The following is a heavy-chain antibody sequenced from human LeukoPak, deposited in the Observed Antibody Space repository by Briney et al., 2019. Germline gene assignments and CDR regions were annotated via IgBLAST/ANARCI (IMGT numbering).Heavy chain of an antibody. J-gene: IGHJ4*02. V-gene: IGHV4-34*01. CDR3: ASRGGPHDY. CDR1: GGSFSGYY. D-gene: IGHD3-16*01. Sequence: PETLSLTCAVYGGSFSGYYWSWIRQPPGKGLEWIGEINHSGSTNYNPSLKSRVTISVDTSKKQLSLKLSSVTAADTAVYYCASRGGPHDYWGQGTLVTVSS. CDR2: INHSGST.